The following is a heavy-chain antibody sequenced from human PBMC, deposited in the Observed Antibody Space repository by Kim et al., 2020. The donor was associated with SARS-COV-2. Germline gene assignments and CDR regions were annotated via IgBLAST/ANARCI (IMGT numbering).Heavy chain of an antibody. CDR2: IYYSGST. J-gene: IGHJ4*02. CDR1: GGSISSGGYY. CDR3: ARVEAAAGTGNFDY. Sequence: SETLSLTCTVSGGSISSGGYYWSWIRQHPGKGLEWIGYIYYSGSTYYNPSLKSRVTISVDTSKNQFSLKLSSVTAADTAVYYCARVEAAAGTGNFDYWGQGTLVTVSS. D-gene: IGHD6-13*01. V-gene: IGHV4-31*03.